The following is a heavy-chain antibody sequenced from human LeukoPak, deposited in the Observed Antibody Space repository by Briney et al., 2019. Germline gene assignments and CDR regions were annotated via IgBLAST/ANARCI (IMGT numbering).Heavy chain of an antibody. CDR3: ARGSKPSIVVVPAGAFDI. CDR2: IYHSGST. Sequence: PSETLSLTCAVSDGSISSGGYSWSWIRQPPGKGLEWIGYIYHSGSTYYNPSLKSRVTMSVDRSKNQFSLKLSSVTAADTAVYYCARGSKPSIVVVPAGAFDIWGQGTMVTVSS. D-gene: IGHD2-2*01. J-gene: IGHJ3*02. CDR1: DGSISSGGYS. V-gene: IGHV4-30-2*01.